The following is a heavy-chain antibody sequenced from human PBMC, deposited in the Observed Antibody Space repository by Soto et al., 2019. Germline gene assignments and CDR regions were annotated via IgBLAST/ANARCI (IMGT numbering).Heavy chain of an antibody. CDR3: AREACSYNMQTFPVYFRDV. V-gene: IGHV1-69*08. J-gene: IGHJ6*03. CDR1: GGTFTSET. CDR2: IIPILATG. Sequence: QVQLVQSGPEVKKSGSSVKVSCKLSGGTFTSETISWVRQAPGQGLEWMGRIIPILATGNYAQKFQGRITFTEDKSASTGYMELRSLTSEETAVYFCAREACSYNMQTFPVYFRDVWGNGTTVTVSS. D-gene: IGHD1-20*01.